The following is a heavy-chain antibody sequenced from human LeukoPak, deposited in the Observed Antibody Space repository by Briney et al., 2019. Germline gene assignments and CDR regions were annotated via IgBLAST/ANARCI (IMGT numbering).Heavy chain of an antibody. D-gene: IGHD1-14*01. V-gene: IGHV3-74*01. CDR2: INADGSTT. CDR1: GFTFGNSW. CDR3: IVVVEPPDSDGFDV. J-gene: IGHJ3*01. Sequence: GGSLRLSCAASGFTFGNSWVHWVRQAPGKGLVWVSLINADGSTTSYADSVKGRFTISRDSARNTLSLEMNSLTIEDTAVYYCIVVVEPPDSDGFDVWGQGTMITVSS.